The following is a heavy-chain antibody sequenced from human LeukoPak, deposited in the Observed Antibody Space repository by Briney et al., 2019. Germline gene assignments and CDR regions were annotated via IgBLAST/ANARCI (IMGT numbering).Heavy chain of an antibody. V-gene: IGHV4-61*01. J-gene: IGHJ4*02. CDR1: GGSVSSGSYY. Sequence: SETLSLTCTVSGGSVSSGSYYWSWIRQSPGKGLEWIGYIYYSGSTNYNPSLKSRITISVDTSKNQFSLKLSSVTAADTAVYYCARAPRGYCSSTSCYAYFDYWGQGALVTVSS. CDR3: ARAPRGYCSSTSCYAYFDY. D-gene: IGHD2-2*01. CDR2: IYYSGST.